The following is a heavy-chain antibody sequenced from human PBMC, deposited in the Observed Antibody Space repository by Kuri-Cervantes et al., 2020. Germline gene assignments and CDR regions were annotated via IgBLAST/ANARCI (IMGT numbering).Heavy chain of an antibody. Sequence: LRLSCAISGDSVSSNSAAWNWIRQSPSRGLEWLGRTYYRSKWYNDYAVSVKSRIIITPDTSKNQFSLQLNSVTPEDTAVYYCAKEPPITMDTEYFQHWGQGTLVTVSS. CDR2: TYYRSKWYN. J-gene: IGHJ1*01. D-gene: IGHD3-10*01. CDR1: GDSVSSNSAA. CDR3: AKEPPITMDTEYFQH. V-gene: IGHV6-1*01.